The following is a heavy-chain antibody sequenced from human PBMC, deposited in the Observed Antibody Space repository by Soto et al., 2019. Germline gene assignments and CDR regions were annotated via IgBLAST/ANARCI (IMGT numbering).Heavy chain of an antibody. CDR1: GGSISSSSYY. CDR2: IYYSGST. Sequence: SETLSLTCTVSGGSISSSSYYWSWIRQPPGKGLEWIGSIYYSGSTYYNPSLKSRVTISVDTSKNQFSLKLSSVTAADTAVYYCARHTPAISISDHWGQGTLVTVSS. CDR3: ARHTPAISISDH. V-gene: IGHV4-39*01. J-gene: IGHJ4*02. D-gene: IGHD2-15*01.